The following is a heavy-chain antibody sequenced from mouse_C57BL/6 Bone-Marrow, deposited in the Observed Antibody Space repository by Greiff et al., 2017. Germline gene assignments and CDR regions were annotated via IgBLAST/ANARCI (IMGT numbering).Heavy chain of an antibody. V-gene: IGHV5-4*01. CDR2: ISDGGSYT. J-gene: IGHJ2*01. CDR3: ARDPLLLRDFDY. Sequence: EVKLMESGGGLVKPGGSLKLSCAASGFTFSSYAMSWVRQTPEKRLEWVATISDGGSYTYYPANVKGRFTISRDNAKNNLYLQMSHLKSEDTAMYYCARDPLLLRDFDYWGQGTTLTVSS. CDR1: GFTFSSYA. D-gene: IGHD1-1*01.